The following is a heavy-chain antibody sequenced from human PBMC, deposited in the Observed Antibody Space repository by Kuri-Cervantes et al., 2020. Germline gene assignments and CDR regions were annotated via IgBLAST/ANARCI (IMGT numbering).Heavy chain of an antibody. CDR2: ISSSSSYI. D-gene: IGHD3-22*01. Sequence: LSLTCAASGFTFSSYSMNWVRQAPGKGLEWVSSISSSSSYIYYADSVKGRFTISRDNAKNSLYLQMNSLRAEDTAVYYCARVKYYYDSRLNWGDFVYWGQGTLVTVSS. CDR3: ARVKYYYDSRLNWGDFVY. V-gene: IGHV3-21*04. J-gene: IGHJ4*02. CDR1: GFTFSSYS.